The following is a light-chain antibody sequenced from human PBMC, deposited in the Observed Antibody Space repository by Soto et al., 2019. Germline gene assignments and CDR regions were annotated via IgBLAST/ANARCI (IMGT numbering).Light chain of an antibody. CDR3: QQSYSSPVT. Sequence: DIQMTQSPFSLSASVGDRVASTRRASQNITTYVNWYQQKPGKAPNLLIYGASNLQSGVPSRFSGSGSGTEFTLTISSLRPEDFATYYCQQSYSSPVTFGQGTRLDIK. CDR1: QNITTY. CDR2: GAS. J-gene: IGKJ5*01. V-gene: IGKV1-39*01.